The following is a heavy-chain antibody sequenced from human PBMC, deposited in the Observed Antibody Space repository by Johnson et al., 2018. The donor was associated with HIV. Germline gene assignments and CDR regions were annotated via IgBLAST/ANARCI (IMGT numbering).Heavy chain of an antibody. D-gene: IGHD2-21*02. Sequence: VQLVESGGGVVRPGGSLRLSCAASGFGFGDYGMSWVRQAPGKGLEWVSSINWNGGSTGYADSVKGRFTISRDNAKNSLYLQMNSLRAEDTALYYCARRPVFCGGDCYSGGHYAFDIWGQGTMVTVSS. CDR3: ARRPVFCGGDCYSGGHYAFDI. V-gene: IGHV3-20*04. J-gene: IGHJ3*02. CDR1: GFGFGDYG. CDR2: INWNGGST.